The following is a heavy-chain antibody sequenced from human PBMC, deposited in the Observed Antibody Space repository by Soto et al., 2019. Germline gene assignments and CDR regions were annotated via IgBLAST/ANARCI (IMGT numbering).Heavy chain of an antibody. J-gene: IGHJ6*02. CDR3: AXQGEPYISPRDSFGMDV. D-gene: IGHD3-16*01. Sequence: GASVKVSCKSSGYSFINYYIHWVRQAPGQGLEWMGWINPHSGDTDYAKKFQGRVTMTRDTSISTVYMELNRLTSDDTALYWCAXQGEPYISPRDSFGMDVWGQGTSVTVSS. CDR2: INPHSGDT. CDR1: GYSFINYY. V-gene: IGHV1-2*02.